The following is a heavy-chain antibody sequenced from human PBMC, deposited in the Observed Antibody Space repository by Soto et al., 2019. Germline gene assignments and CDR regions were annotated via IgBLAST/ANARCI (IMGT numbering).Heavy chain of an antibody. J-gene: IGHJ4*02. CDR1: GFTFSSYA. CDR3: AKGGEAVAGPLFDY. CDR2: ISGRGGST. Sequence: VQLLESGGGLLQPGGSLRLSCAASGFTFSSYAMSWVRQAPGKGPEWVSTISGRGGSTHYADSVKGRFTISRDNSKNTLYLQMNSLRVEDRALYYCAKGGEAVAGPLFDYWGQGTLVTVSS. V-gene: IGHV3-23*01. D-gene: IGHD6-19*01.